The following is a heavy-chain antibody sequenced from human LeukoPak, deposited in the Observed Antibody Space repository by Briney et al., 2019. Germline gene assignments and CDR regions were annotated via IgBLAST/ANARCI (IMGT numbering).Heavy chain of an antibody. CDR1: GYTFTSYY. CDR3: ARDYFYYEGSGHHHRFDY. V-gene: IGHV1-46*01. CDR2: INPSGGST. Sequence: ASVKVSCKASGYTFTSYYMHWVRQAPGQGLEWMGIINPSGGSTSYAQKFQGRVTMTRDTSTSTVYMELSSLRSEDTAVYYCARDYFYYEGSGHHHRFDYWGQGTLVTVSS. D-gene: IGHD3-22*01. J-gene: IGHJ4*02.